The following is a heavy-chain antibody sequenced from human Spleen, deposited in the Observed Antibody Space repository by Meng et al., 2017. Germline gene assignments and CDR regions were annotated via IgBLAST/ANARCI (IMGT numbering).Heavy chain of an antibody. CDR1: GFSLRTSGVA. J-gene: IGHJ4*02. V-gene: IGHV2-5*05. D-gene: IGHD4-17*01. CDR3: AHTDGDPDAFDY. CDR2: IYWDDDK. Sequence: QITLKESGPTLVKPTQTLTLTCTFSGFSLRTSGVAVGWIRQPPGKALEWLALIYWDDDKRYGPSLKSRLTITKDTSKNQVVLIMTNMDHVDTATYYCAHTDGDPDAFDYWGQGTLVTVSS.